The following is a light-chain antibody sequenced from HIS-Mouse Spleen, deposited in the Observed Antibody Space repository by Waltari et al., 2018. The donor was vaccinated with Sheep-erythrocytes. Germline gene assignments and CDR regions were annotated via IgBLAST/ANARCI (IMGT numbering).Light chain of an antibody. CDR3: QAWDSSIVV. CDR2: QDT. Sequence: SSELTQPPSVSVSPGQTASITCSGDKLGAKYACWYQQKPGQAPVLVIYQDTKRPSGTQGRYSGSNSGNTATLTVSGTQAMGEADYYCQAWDSSIVVFGGGTKLTVL. J-gene: IGLJ2*01. V-gene: IGLV3-1*01. CDR1: KLGAKY.